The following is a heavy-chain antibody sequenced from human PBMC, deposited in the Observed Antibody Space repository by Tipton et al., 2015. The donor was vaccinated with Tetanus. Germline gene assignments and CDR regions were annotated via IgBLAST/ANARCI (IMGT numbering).Heavy chain of an antibody. V-gene: IGHV3-23*01. CDR2: ISGSGGST. Sequence: SLRLSCAASGFTFSSYAMSWVRQAPGKGLEWVSAISGSGGSTYYADSVKGRFTISRDNSKNTLYLQMNSLRAEDTAVYYCAPGGYLTGWFDPWGQGTLVTVSS. D-gene: IGHD3-10*01. CDR1: GFTFSSYA. CDR3: APGGYLTGWFDP. J-gene: IGHJ5*02.